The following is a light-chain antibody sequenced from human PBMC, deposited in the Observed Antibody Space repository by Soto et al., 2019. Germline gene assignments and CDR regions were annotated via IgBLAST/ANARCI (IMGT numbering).Light chain of an antibody. CDR2: DAS. V-gene: IGKV1-5*01. Sequence: DIPMTQSPSTLSASVGDRVTITCRASQSINTWLAWYQQKPGKAPKVLIYDASSLESGVPSRFSGSGSGTEFTLTISSLQPDDFATYYCQQYDNYYSFGQGTKLEIK. CDR3: QQYDNYYS. CDR1: QSINTW. J-gene: IGKJ2*03.